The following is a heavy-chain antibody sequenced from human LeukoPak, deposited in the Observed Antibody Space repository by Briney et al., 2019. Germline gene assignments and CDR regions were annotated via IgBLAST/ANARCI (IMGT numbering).Heavy chain of an antibody. Sequence: SETLSLTCAVYGGSFSGYYWSWIRQPPGKGLEWIGYIYYSGSTNYNPSLKSRVTISVDTSKNQFSLKLSSVTAADTAVYYCAGSGGSKFNPLDYWGQGTLVTVSS. J-gene: IGHJ4*02. D-gene: IGHD1-26*01. CDR3: AGSGGSKFNPLDY. CDR2: IYYSGST. V-gene: IGHV4-59*01. CDR1: GGSFSGYY.